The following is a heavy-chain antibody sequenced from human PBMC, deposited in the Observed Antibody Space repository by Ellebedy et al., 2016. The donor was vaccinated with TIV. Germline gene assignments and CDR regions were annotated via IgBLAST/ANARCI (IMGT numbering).Heavy chain of an antibody. CDR2: IIPAFGTT. CDR3: ARDMRRVIDGAETWFDL. J-gene: IGHJ5*02. CDR1: GGTFSNFG. V-gene: IGHV1-69*13. Sequence: AASVKVSCKASGGTFSNFGISWLRQAPGQGLEWMGGIIPAFGTTNYAQTFHVRVTITADDSSSTVFMEVTNLSSDDTGVYYCARDMRRVIDGAETWFDLWGQGTLVTVSS. D-gene: IGHD3-22*01.